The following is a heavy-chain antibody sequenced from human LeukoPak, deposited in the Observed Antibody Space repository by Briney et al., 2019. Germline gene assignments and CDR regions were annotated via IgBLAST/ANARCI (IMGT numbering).Heavy chain of an antibody. Sequence: GGSLRLSCAASGFTFSSYSMNWVRQAPGKGXXXXXXXXXXXSNIYYADSVKGRFTISRDNAKNSLYLQMNSLRAEDTAVYYCARDFEYYDSSGYYLDFDYWGQGTLVTVSS. J-gene: IGHJ4*02. D-gene: IGHD3-22*01. CDR1: GFTFSSYS. CDR3: ARDFEYYDSSGYYLDFDY. V-gene: IGHV3-21*01. CDR2: XXXXXSNI.